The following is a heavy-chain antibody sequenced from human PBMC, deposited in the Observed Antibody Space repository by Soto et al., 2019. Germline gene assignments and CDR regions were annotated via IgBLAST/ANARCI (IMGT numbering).Heavy chain of an antibody. CDR2: ISYDGSNK. CDR3: ARDDSSGYLGMYYFDN. V-gene: IGHV3-30-3*01. CDR1: GFTFSSYA. J-gene: IGHJ4*02. D-gene: IGHD3-22*01. Sequence: VGSLRLSCAASGFTFSSYAMHWVRQAPGEGLEWVAIISYDGSNKYNADSVKGRFTISRDNSRNTLYLQMNSLRAEDTAVYYCARDDSSGYLGMYYFDNWGQGTQVTVSS.